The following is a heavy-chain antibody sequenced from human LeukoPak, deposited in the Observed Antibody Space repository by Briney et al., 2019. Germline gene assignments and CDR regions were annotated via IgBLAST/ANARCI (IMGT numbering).Heavy chain of an antibody. CDR3: AKDLAGAAGKSWGFFDY. CDR2: ISYDGSNK. CDR1: GFTFSSYG. V-gene: IGHV3-30*18. J-gene: IGHJ4*02. Sequence: GGSLRLSCTASGFTFSSYGMHWVRQAPGKGLEWVAVISYDGSNKYYADSVKGRFTISRDNSKNTLYLQMNSLRAEDTAVYYCAKDLAGAAGKSWGFFDYWGQGTLVTVSS. D-gene: IGHD6-13*01.